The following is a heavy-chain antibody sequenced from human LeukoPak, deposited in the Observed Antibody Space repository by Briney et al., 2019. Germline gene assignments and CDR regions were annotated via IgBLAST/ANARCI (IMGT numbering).Heavy chain of an antibody. CDR2: INWNGGRT. V-gene: IGHV3-20*04. CDR3: ARGHDSSAFHALDS. J-gene: IGHJ5*01. CDR1: GFTFEDHG. D-gene: IGHD3-22*01. Sequence: GGSLRLSCTASGFTFEDHGMSWVRQGPGTGLEWVCGINWNGGRTGYVDSVKGRFTISRDNGKNSLYLQLDSLRADDTAFYYCARGHDSSAFHALDSWGHGILVTVSS.